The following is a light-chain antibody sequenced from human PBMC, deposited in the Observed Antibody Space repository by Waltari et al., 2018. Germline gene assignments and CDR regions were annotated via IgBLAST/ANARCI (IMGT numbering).Light chain of an antibody. Sequence: IQLPQPPSSLSASVGDRVTITCWASHGISTYLAWYQQKTGKAPTLLIYASSTLQSGVPSRFSGSGSGTDFTLTISSLQPEDFATYYCQQLNSDPWMFGQGTKVEIK. CDR2: ASS. V-gene: IGKV1-9*01. J-gene: IGKJ1*01. CDR3: QQLNSDPWM. CDR1: HGISTY.